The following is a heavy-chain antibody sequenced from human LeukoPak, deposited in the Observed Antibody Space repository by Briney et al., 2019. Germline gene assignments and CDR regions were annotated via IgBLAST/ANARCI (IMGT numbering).Heavy chain of an antibody. D-gene: IGHD6-19*01. CDR2: INPKSGDT. J-gene: IGHJ4*02. Sequence: ASVKVSCKASGYTFTDYYMHWVRQAPGQTFEWLARINPKSGDTHYTQKFQGRVTVTTDTSITSVYMELSGLQSDDTAVYYCVRDLTGGSGDWGQGTLVTVSS. CDR1: GYTFTDYY. V-gene: IGHV1-2*06. CDR3: VRDLTGGSGD.